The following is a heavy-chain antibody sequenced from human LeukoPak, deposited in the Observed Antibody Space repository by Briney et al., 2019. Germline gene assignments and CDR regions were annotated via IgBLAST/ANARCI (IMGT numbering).Heavy chain of an antibody. Sequence: GGSLRLSCAASGFIFGSYAMFWVRQAPGKGLEWVSGINGGGGSTYYIDSVKGRFTISRDNSKNTLFLQMNSLRAEDTAVYYCAKDGRGYTYGYEDYFDYWGRGTLVTVSS. D-gene: IGHD5-18*01. CDR1: GFIFGSYA. CDR2: INGGGGST. J-gene: IGHJ4*02. V-gene: IGHV3-23*01. CDR3: AKDGRGYTYGYEDYFDY.